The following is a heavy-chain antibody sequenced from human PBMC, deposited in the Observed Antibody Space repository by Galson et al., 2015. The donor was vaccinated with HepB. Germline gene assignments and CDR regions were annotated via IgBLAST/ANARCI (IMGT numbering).Heavy chain of an antibody. V-gene: IGHV3-48*02. CDR1: GFTFSSYS. J-gene: IGHJ4*02. CDR2: ISSSSSTI. Sequence: SLRLSCAASGFTFSSYSMNWVRQAPGKGLEWVSYISSSSSTIYYADSVKGRFTISRDNAKNSLYLQMNSLRDEDTAVYYCARDLTVWFGETHFDYWGQGTLVTVSS. CDR3: ARDLTVWFGETHFDY. D-gene: IGHD3-10*01.